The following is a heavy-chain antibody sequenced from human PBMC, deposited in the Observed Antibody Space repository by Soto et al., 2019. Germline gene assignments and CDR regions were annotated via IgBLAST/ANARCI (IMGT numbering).Heavy chain of an antibody. CDR2: INPNSGGT. V-gene: IGHV1-2*02. J-gene: IGHJ4*02. CDR1: GYTFTGYY. CDR3: ARDGGKRYYGILTGFTPLDY. D-gene: IGHD3-9*01. Sequence: QVQLVQSGAEVKKPGASVKVSCKASGYTFTGYYMHWVRQAPGQGLEWMGWINPNSGGTNYAQKLQGRVTMTRDTSISTAYMELSRLRSDDTAVYYCARDGGKRYYGILTGFTPLDYWGQGTLVTVSS.